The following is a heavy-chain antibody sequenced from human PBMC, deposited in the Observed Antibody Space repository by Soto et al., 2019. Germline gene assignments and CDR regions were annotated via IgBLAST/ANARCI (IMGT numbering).Heavy chain of an antibody. Sequence: QVQLVQSGAEVKKPGSSVKVSCKASGGTFSSYAISWVRQAPGQGLEWMGGIIPIFGTANYAQKFQGRVTITADESTITAYMELSSLRSEDTAVYYCALKTYYDFWSGYHDYYYGMDGWGQGTTVTVSS. J-gene: IGHJ6*02. V-gene: IGHV1-69*01. CDR1: GGTFSSYA. D-gene: IGHD3-3*01. CDR3: ALKTYYDFWSGYHDYYYGMDG. CDR2: IIPIFGTA.